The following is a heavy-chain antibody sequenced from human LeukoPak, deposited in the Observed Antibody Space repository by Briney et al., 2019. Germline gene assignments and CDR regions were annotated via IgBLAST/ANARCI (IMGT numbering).Heavy chain of an antibody. CDR3: AKGEMGTTSYYFDY. V-gene: IGHV3-23*01. J-gene: IGHJ4*02. Sequence: GGSLRLSCAASEFTFSSYAMSWVRQAPGKGLEWVSTISGSGGGTYYADSVKGRFTISRDNSKNTLYLQMNSLRAEDTAVYYCAKGEMGTTSYYFDYWGQGALVTVSS. CDR1: EFTFSSYA. CDR2: ISGSGGGT. D-gene: IGHD5-24*01.